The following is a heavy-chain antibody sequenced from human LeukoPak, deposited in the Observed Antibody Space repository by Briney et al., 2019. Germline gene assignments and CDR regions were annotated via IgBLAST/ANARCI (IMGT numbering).Heavy chain of an antibody. CDR3: ARAYNGYSSGWYDY. Sequence: SGTLSLTCAVSGGSISSSNWWSWVRQPPGKGLEWIGEMHHSGSTNYNPSLKSRVTMSVDTSKNQFSLKLSSVTAADTAVYYCARAYNGYSSGWYDYWGQGTLVTVSS. CDR2: MHHSGST. CDR1: GGSISSSNW. V-gene: IGHV4-4*02. D-gene: IGHD6-19*01. J-gene: IGHJ4*02.